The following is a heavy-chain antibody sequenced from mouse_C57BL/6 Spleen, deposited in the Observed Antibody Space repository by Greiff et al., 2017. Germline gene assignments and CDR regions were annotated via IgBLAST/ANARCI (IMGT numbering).Heavy chain of an antibody. J-gene: IGHJ3*01. CDR3: ARQGNGPFAY. D-gene: IGHD1-2*01. CDR1: GFTFSSYT. Sequence: EVQLVESGGGLVKPGGSLKLSCAASGFTFSSYTMSWVRQTPEKRLEWVATISGGGGNTYYPDSVKGRFTISSDNAKNTLYLQMSSLRSEDTALYYCARQGNGPFAYWGQGTLVTVSA. V-gene: IGHV5-9*01. CDR2: ISGGGGNT.